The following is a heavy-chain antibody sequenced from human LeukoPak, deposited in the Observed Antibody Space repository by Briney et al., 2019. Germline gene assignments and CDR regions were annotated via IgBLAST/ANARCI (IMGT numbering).Heavy chain of an antibody. CDR3: TTQFSTYYYESTGYYY. CDR2: IKSKTAGGTT. V-gene: IGHV3-15*01. CDR1: GFTFSSYA. J-gene: IGHJ4*02. D-gene: IGHD3-22*01. Sequence: GGSLRLSCAASGFTFSSYAMSWVRQAPGKGLEWVGRIKSKTAGGTTDYAAPVKGRFTISRDDSKNTLYLQMNSLKTDDTAVYYCTTQFSTYYYESTGYYYWGQGTLVTVSS.